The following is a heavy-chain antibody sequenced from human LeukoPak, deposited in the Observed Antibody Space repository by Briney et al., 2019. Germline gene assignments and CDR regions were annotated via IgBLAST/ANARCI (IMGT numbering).Heavy chain of an antibody. D-gene: IGHD6-19*01. V-gene: IGHV4-34*01. J-gene: IGHJ5*02. Sequence: PSETLSLTCAAYGGSFSGYYWSWIRQPPGKGLEWIGEINHSGSTNYNPSLKSRVTISVDTSKNQFSLKLSSVTAADTAVYYCARDPQSGYSSGWYVGWFDPWGQGTLVTVSS. CDR1: GGSFSGYY. CDR3: ARDPQSGYSSGWYVGWFDP. CDR2: INHSGST.